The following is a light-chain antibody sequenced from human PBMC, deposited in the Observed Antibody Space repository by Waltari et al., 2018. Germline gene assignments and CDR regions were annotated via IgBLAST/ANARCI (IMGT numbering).Light chain of an antibody. CDR3: SSMISGGPLV. V-gene: IGLV2-14*03. Sequence: QSALTQPASVSGSPGQSITISCPGTSSAVGAYDYVSWYRQRPGKAPELMISDVSRRPSGISDRVSGSKSGDTASLTISGLQAEDEADYYCSSMISGGPLVFGSGTQVTVL. CDR1: SSAVGAYDY. CDR2: DVS. J-gene: IGLJ1*01.